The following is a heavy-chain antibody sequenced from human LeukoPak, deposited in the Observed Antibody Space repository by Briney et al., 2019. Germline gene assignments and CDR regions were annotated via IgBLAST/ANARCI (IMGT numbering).Heavy chain of an antibody. J-gene: IGHJ4*02. CDR2: ISGSGGGGST. Sequence: PGGSLRLSCAASGFTFSSYGMSWVRQAPGKGLEWVSAISGSGGGGSTNYADSVRGRFTISRDNAKNSLYLQMNSLRAEDTAVYYCARDHIGSGNDYWGQGTLVTVSS. CDR3: ARDHIGSGNDY. CDR1: GFTFSSYG. D-gene: IGHD4-23*01. V-gene: IGHV3-23*01.